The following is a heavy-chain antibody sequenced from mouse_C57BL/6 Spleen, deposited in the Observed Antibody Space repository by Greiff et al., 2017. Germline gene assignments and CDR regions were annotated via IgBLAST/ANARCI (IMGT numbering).Heavy chain of an antibody. D-gene: IGHD1-1*01. CDR1: GYTFTDYE. Sequence: LQESGAELVRPGASVTLSCKASGYTFTDYEMHWVKQTPVHGLEWIGAIDPETGGTAYNQKFKGKAILTADKSSSTAYMELRSLTSEDSAVYYCTNYYGSSRWGQGTLVTVSA. J-gene: IGHJ3*01. CDR2: IDPETGGT. CDR3: TNYYGSSR. V-gene: IGHV1-15*01.